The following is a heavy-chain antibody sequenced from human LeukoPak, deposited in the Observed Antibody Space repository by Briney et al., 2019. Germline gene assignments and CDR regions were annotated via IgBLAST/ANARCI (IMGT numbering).Heavy chain of an antibody. J-gene: IGHJ4*02. CDR1: GFTFSSYA. CDR3: ARDRRSSSWRTPVDY. D-gene: IGHD6-13*01. CDR2: ISSSGSTI. Sequence: GGSLRLSCAASGFTFSSYAMSWIRQAPGKGLEWVSYISSSGSTIYYADSVKGRFTISRDNAKNSLYLQMNSLRAEDTAVYYCARDRRSSSWRTPVDYWGQGTLVTVSS. V-gene: IGHV3-11*01.